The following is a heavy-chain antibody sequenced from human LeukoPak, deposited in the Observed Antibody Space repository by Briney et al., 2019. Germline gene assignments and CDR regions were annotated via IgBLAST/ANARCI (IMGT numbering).Heavy chain of an antibody. CDR3: AREYPMSGSSHFSS. CDR1: GFTFSSYK. Sequence: GGSLRLSCVASGFTFSSYKMNWVRQAPGKWLEWVSYISSSGSTTYYADSVKGRFTISRDKAKNSLYLQMNSLRAEDTAVYYCAREYPMSGSSHFSSCGQGTLVTVSS. V-gene: IGHV3-48*03. D-gene: IGHD2-15*01. CDR2: ISSSGSTT. J-gene: IGHJ5*02.